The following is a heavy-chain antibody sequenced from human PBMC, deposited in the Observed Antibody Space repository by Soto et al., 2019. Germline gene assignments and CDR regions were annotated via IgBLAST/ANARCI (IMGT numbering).Heavy chain of an antibody. J-gene: IGHJ5*02. CDR1: GFKFRMFS. CDR3: SREKGGTVDGFKGFCP. V-gene: IGHV3-48*01. Sequence: ELLLQEAGGDLVHPGGSLRLSCVSGGFKFRMFSMHWVCQAPGKGLEWIAYISSSSATIMYGGSVEGRFTVSRDNAENSLFLQMKSLRAENTAVYYCSREKGGTVDGFKGFCPWGHGTLVTVST. D-gene: IGHD5-12*01. CDR2: ISSSSATI.